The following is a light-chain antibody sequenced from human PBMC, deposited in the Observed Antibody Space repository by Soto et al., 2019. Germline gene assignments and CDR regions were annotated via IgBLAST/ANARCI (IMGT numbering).Light chain of an antibody. Sequence: SYDLTQPPSVSVAPGQTARITFGGNDIGSKSVHWYQQKPGQAPVLVVYDDSDRPSGIPERFSGSNSGNTATLTISRVEAGDEADYYCQVWDSSSDHPSYVFGTGTKVTVL. CDR2: DDS. V-gene: IGLV3-21*02. CDR3: QVWDSSSDHPSYV. J-gene: IGLJ1*01. CDR1: DIGSKS.